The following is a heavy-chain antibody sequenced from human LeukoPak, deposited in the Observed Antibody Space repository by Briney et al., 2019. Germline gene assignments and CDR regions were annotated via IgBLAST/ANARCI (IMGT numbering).Heavy chain of an antibody. Sequence: SETLSLTCTVSGGSISSGSYYWSWVRQPAGKGLEWIGRIYTSGSTNYNPSLKSRVTISVDTSKNQFSLKLSSVTAADTAVYYCARENIASWFDPWGQGTLVTVSS. V-gene: IGHV4-61*02. J-gene: IGHJ5*02. D-gene: IGHD6-13*01. CDR2: IYTSGST. CDR1: GGSISSGSYY. CDR3: ARENIASWFDP.